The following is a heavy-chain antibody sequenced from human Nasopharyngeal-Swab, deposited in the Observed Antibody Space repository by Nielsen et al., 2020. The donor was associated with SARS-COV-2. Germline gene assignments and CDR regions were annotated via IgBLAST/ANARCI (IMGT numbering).Heavy chain of an antibody. CDR2: VYHSGST. D-gene: IGHD5-24*01. V-gene: IGHV4-4*02. CDR3: ARGGWQLSSLPMDV. J-gene: IGHJ6*02. Sequence: WIRQPPGKGLEWIAEVYHSGSTNYNPSPDSRLTISVDKSKNQFSLKLTSVTAADTAVYYCARGGWQLSSLPMDVWGQGTTVTVSS.